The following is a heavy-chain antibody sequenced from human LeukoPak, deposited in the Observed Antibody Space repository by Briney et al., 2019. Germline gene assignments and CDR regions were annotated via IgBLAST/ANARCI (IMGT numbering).Heavy chain of an antibody. V-gene: IGHV4-39*01. CDR3: ARARPGIITIFGVVIDGGWFDP. D-gene: IGHD3-3*01. CDR1: GDSISRSLYY. Sequence: PSETLSLTCTVSGDSISRSLYYWGWIRQPPGKGLEWIGTIYYSGSTYYNPSLKSRVTISVDTSKNQFSLKLSSVTAADTAVYYCARARPGIITIFGVVIDGGWFDPWGQGTLVTVSS. CDR2: IYYSGST. J-gene: IGHJ5*02.